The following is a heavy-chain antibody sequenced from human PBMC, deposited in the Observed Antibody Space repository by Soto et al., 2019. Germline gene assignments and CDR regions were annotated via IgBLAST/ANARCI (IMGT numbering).Heavy chain of an antibody. V-gene: IGHV1-18*01. D-gene: IGHD2-2*01. CDR1: GYTFTSYG. Sequence: ASVKVSCKASGYTFTSYGISWVRQAPGQGLEWMGWISAYNGNTNYAQKLQGRVTMTTDTSTSTAYMELRSLRSDDTAVYYCARDRPIPDIVLVNWFDPWGQGTLVTVSS. CDR3: ARDRPIPDIVLVNWFDP. J-gene: IGHJ5*02. CDR2: ISAYNGNT.